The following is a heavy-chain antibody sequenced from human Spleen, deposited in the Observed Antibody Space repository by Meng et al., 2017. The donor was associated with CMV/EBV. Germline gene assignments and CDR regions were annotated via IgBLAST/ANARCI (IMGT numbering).Heavy chain of an antibody. CDR2: ISGYHGKT. Sequence: YGISWVRQAPGPGLEWMGWISGYHGKTDYAQKVQGRVTMTTDTSTSTVYMELRRLRSDDTAVYYCARDPDIIVVPAVVGSPGGFDLWGQGTLVTVSS. V-gene: IGHV1-18*04. CDR3: ARDPDIIVVPAVVGSPGGFDL. J-gene: IGHJ5*02. CDR1: YG. D-gene: IGHD2-2*01.